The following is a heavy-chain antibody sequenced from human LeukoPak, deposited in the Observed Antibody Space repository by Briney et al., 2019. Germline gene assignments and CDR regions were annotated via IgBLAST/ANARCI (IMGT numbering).Heavy chain of an antibody. D-gene: IGHD2-15*01. J-gene: IGHJ6*02. Sequence: GRSLRLSCAASGFTFSSYGMHWVRQAPGKGLEWVAVISYDGSNKYYADSVKGRFTISRDNSKNTLYLQMNSLRAEDTAVYYCAREEAVVAATTVGYYYYGMDVWGQGTTVTVSS. CDR1: GFTFSSYG. CDR2: ISYDGSNK. V-gene: IGHV3-30*03. CDR3: AREEAVVAATTVGYYYYGMDV.